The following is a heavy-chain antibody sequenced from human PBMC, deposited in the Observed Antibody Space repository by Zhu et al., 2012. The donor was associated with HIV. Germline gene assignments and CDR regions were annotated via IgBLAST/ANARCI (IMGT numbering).Heavy chain of an antibody. Sequence: EVQLVESGGGLVQPGGSPRLSCAASGFTFSSYWMHWVRQAPGKGLVWVSRINADGSGTDYADSVKGRFTISRDNAKNTLYVQMNSLRAEDSGVYYCARDLYYGALDWGQGTLVTVSS. V-gene: IGHV3-74*01. D-gene: IGHD4-17*01. CDR3: ARDLYYGALD. J-gene: IGHJ4*02. CDR1: GFTFSSYW. CDR2: INADGSGT.